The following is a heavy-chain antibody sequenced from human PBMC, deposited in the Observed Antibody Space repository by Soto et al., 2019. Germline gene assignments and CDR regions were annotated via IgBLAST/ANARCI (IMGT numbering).Heavy chain of an antibody. Sequence: GSLRLSCAASGFTFSNAWMSWVRQAPGKGLEWVGRIKSKTDGGTTDYAAPVKGRFTISRDDSKNTLYLQMNSLKTEDTAVYYCTTNRDYGDYRYYYYGMDVWGQGTTVTVSS. CDR3: TTNRDYGDYRYYYYGMDV. D-gene: IGHD4-17*01. CDR1: GFTFSNAW. J-gene: IGHJ6*02. V-gene: IGHV3-15*01. CDR2: IKSKTDGGTT.